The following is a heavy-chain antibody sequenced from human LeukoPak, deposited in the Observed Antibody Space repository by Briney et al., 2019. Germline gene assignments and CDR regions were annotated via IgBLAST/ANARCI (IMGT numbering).Heavy chain of an antibody. CDR1: GFTFRNYA. CDR2: ISYDGRDK. D-gene: IGHD6-13*01. V-gene: IGHV3-30*04. CDR3: ATPSYSGEKSPTDY. Sequence: GGSLTLSCAVSGFTFRNYAMHWVRQAPGKGLEWVAVISYDGRDKYYADSVKGRSTISRDNSKNTVYLQMNSLRAEDTAVYYCATPSYSGEKSPTDYWGQGTLVTVSS. J-gene: IGHJ4*02.